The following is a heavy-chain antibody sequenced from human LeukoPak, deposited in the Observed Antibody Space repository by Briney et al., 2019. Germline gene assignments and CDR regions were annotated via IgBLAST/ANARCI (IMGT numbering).Heavy chain of an antibody. CDR3: ARDFAPHYYDSSGLDY. CDR2: IIPILGIA. CDR1: GGTFSSYA. Sequence: SVKVSCKASGGTFSSYAISWVRQAPGQGLEWMGRIIPILGIANYAQKFQGRVTITADKSTSTAYMELSSLRSEDTAVYYCARDFAPHYYDSSGLDYWGQGTLVTVSS. D-gene: IGHD3-22*01. V-gene: IGHV1-69*04. J-gene: IGHJ4*02.